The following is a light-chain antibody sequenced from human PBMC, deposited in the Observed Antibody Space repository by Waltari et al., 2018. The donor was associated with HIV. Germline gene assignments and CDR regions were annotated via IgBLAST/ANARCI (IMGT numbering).Light chain of an antibody. V-gene: IGLV1-47*01. Sequence: QSVLTQPPSASGTPGQRVTISCSGASSDIGSNYVYWYQQLPGTAPKLLIYRNNQRPSGVPYRFSGSKSGTSASLAISGLRSEDEADYYCAAWDVSLRGAYVFGTGTKVAVL. CDR3: AAWDVSLRGAYV. J-gene: IGLJ1*01. CDR2: RNN. CDR1: SSDIGSNY.